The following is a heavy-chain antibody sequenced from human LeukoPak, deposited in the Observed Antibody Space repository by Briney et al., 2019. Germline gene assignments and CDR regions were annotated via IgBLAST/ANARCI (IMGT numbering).Heavy chain of an antibody. D-gene: IGHD3-10*01. Sequence: PSQTLSLTCTVSGGSISSGGYYWSWIRQHPGKGLEWIGYIYYSGSTYYNPSLKSRVTISVDTSKNQFSLKLSSVTAADTAVYYCARGGAITMVRDTNWFDPWGQGTLVTVSS. V-gene: IGHV4-31*03. CDR3: ARGGAITMVRDTNWFDP. CDR1: GGSISSGGYY. J-gene: IGHJ5*02. CDR2: IYYSGST.